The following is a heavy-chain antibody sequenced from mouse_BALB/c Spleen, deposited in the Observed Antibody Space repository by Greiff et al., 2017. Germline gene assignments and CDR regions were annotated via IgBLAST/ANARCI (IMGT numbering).Heavy chain of an antibody. V-gene: IGHV1-80*01. J-gene: IGHJ1*01. Sequence: QVQLQQSGAELVRPGSSVKISCKASGYAFSSYWMNWVKQRPGQGLEWIGQIYPGDGDTNYNGKFKGKATLTADKSSSTAYMQLSSLTSEDSAVYFCARRAYYRYDWYFDVWGAGTTVTVSS. D-gene: IGHD2-14*01. CDR3: ARRAYYRYDWYFDV. CDR2: IYPGDGDT. CDR1: GYAFSSYW.